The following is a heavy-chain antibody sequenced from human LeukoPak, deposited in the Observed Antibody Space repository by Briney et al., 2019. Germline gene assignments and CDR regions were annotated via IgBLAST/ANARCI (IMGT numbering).Heavy chain of an antibody. CDR2: ISSSSSYI. CDR1: GLTFSSYS. V-gene: IGHV3-21*01. J-gene: IGHJ5*02. Sequence: GGSLRLSCAASGLTFSSYSMNWVRQAPGKGLEWVSSISSSSSYIYYADSVKGRFTISRDNAKNSLYLQMNSLRAEDTAVYYCARDLGVWFDPWGQGTLVTVSS. D-gene: IGHD3-3*01. CDR3: ARDLGVWFDP.